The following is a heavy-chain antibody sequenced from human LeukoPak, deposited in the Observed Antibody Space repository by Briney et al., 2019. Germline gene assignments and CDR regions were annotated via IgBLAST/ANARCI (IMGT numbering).Heavy chain of an antibody. J-gene: IGHJ4*02. D-gene: IGHD3-16*01. CDR3: ATWGGFGPFDY. Sequence: GGSLRLSCAASGFTFSSYAMHWVRQAPGKGLEWVANIKQDGSEKFYVDSVKGRFTISRDNAKNSLYLQMNSLRAEDTAVYYCATWGGFGPFDYWGQGTLVTVSS. CDR2: IKQDGSEK. V-gene: IGHV3-7*01. CDR1: GFTFSSYA.